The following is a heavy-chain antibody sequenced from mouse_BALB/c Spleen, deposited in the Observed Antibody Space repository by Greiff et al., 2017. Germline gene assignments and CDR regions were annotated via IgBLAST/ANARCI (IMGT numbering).Heavy chain of an antibody. D-gene: IGHD1-1*01. CDR3: ARGGLDYYGSSPFDY. Sequence: VQVVESGPGLVAPSQSLSITCTVSGFSLTGYGVNWVRQPPGKGLEWLGMIWGDGSTDYNSALKSRLSISKDNSKSQVFLKMNSLQTDDTARYYCARGGLDYYGSSPFDYWGQGTTLTVSS. J-gene: IGHJ2*01. CDR2: IWGDGST. CDR1: GFSLTGYG. V-gene: IGHV2-6-7*01.